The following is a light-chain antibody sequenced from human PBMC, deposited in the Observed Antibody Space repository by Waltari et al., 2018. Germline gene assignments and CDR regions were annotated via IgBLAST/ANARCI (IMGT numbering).Light chain of an antibody. J-gene: IGKJ2*01. CDR2: GAS. V-gene: IGKV3-20*01. CDR1: QSVSSTY. Sequence: EIVLTQSPGTLSLSPGERATLSCRASQSVSSTYLAWYQQKPGQAPRRLIYGASSRATGIPDRFSGGGSGTDFTLTISRLEPEDFAMYFCQHYDSSSVTFGQGTKLEIK. CDR3: QHYDSSSVT.